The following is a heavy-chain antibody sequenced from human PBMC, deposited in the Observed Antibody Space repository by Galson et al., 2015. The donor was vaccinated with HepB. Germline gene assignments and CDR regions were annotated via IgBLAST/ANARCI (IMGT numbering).Heavy chain of an antibody. J-gene: IGHJ2*01. CDR3: ARDLGYCSSTTCYTGLGYFAL. D-gene: IGHD2-2*01. CDR2: IYSGGST. V-gene: IGHV3-53*01. CDR1: GFTVSSNY. Sequence: SLRLSCAASGFTVSSNYMSWVRQAPGKGLEWVSVIYSGGSTYYTDSVKGRFTISRDNSKNTLYLQMNSLRAEDTAVYYCARDLGYCSSTTCYTGLGYFALWGRGTLVTVSS.